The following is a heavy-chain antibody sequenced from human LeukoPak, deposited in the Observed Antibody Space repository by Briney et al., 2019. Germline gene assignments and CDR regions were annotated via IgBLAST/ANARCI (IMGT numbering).Heavy chain of an antibody. V-gene: IGHV5-51*01. CDR2: IYPGDSDT. D-gene: IGHD5-24*01. CDR3: AGHLSSRDGATDHFDY. CDR1: GYSFTSYW. Sequence: GESLKISCKGSGYSFTSYWIGWVRQMPGKGLEWMGIIYPGDSDTRYSPSFQGQVTISADKSISTAYLQWSSLKASDTAMYYCAGHLSSRDGATDHFDYWGQGTLVTVSS. J-gene: IGHJ4*02.